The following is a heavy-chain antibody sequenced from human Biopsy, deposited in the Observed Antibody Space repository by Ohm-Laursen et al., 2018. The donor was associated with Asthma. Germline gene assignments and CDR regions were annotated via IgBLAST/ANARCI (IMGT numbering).Heavy chain of an antibody. CDR3: VRAVRNEQWLAPFDY. J-gene: IGHJ4*02. CDR2: VYWTGST. V-gene: IGHV4-59*01. D-gene: IGHD6-19*01. Sequence: GTLSLTCSVYGGSISSFYWSWIRRSPEKGLEWMGYVYWTGSTNYNPSLKSRITMSMETSKNRMFLELTSVTAADTAIYYCVRAVRNEQWLAPFDYWGQGKPVTVSS. CDR1: GGSISSFY.